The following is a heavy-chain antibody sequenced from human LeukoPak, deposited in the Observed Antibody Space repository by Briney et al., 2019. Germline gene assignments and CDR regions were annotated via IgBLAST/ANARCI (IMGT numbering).Heavy chain of an antibody. CDR3: AREAMSYGMDV. CDR1: GYSISSGYY. V-gene: IGHV4-38-2*02. Sequence: SETLSLTCTVSGYSISSGYYWGWIRQPPGKGLEWIGSIYYSGSTYYNPSLKSRVTISVDTSKNQFSLKLSSVTAADTAVYYCAREAMSYGMDVWGQGTTVTVSS. D-gene: IGHD2-2*01. CDR2: IYYSGST. J-gene: IGHJ6*02.